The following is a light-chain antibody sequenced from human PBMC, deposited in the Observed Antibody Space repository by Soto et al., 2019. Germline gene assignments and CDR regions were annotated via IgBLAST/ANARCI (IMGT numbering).Light chain of an antibody. CDR1: SSDIGAYIY. CDR2: EVS. Sequence: QSALTQPPSASGSPGQSVTISCTGTSSDIGAYIYVSWYQQHPGKAPKLMISEVSRRPSGVPERFSGSKSGNTASLTASGLQADDEAHYYCSSYAGSNNFVFGTGTKLTVL. CDR3: SSYAGSNNFV. V-gene: IGLV2-8*01. J-gene: IGLJ1*01.